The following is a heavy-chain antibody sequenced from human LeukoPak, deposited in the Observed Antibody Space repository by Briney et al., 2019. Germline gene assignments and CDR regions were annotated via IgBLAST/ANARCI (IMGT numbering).Heavy chain of an antibody. J-gene: IGHJ4*02. Sequence: GGSLRLSCAASGFTFSSYSMNWVRQAPGKGLEWVSSISSSSSYIYCADSVKGRFTISRDNAKNSLYLQMNSLRAEDTAVYYCARDREGRIDYWGQGTLVTVSS. CDR3: ARDREGRIDY. D-gene: IGHD1-26*01. V-gene: IGHV3-21*01. CDR1: GFTFSSYS. CDR2: ISSSSSYI.